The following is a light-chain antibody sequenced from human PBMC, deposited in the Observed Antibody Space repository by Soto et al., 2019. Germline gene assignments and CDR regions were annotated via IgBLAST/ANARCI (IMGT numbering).Light chain of an antibody. Sequence: QSALTQPPSASGSPGQSVTISCTGTSSDVGGYNYVSWYQQHPGKAPKLMIYEVSKRPSGVPDRFSGSKSGNTASLTVSGLQDEDEDDYYCSSYAGSNHYVFGTGTKLTVL. V-gene: IGLV2-8*01. J-gene: IGLJ1*01. CDR3: SSYAGSNHYV. CDR1: SSDVGGYNY. CDR2: EVS.